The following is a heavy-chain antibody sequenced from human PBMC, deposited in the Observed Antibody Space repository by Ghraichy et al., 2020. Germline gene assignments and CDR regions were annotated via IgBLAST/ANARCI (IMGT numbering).Heavy chain of an antibody. Sequence: GGSLRLSCAASGFTFSSYAMSWVRQAPGKGLEWVSAISGSGGSTYYADSVKGRFTISRDNSKNTLYLQMNSLRAEDTAVYYCATSQRPTYYDILTGSGTYYYYMDVWGKGTTVTVSS. D-gene: IGHD3-9*01. CDR1: GFTFSSYA. J-gene: IGHJ6*03. V-gene: IGHV3-23*01. CDR3: ATSQRPTYYDILTGSGTYYYYMDV. CDR2: ISGSGGST.